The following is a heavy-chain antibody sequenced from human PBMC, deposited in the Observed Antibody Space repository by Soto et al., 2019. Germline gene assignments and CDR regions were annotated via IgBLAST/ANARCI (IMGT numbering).Heavy chain of an antibody. J-gene: IGHJ5*02. Sequence: EVQLVESGGGLVQPGGSLRLSCAASGFTFSSYWMSWVRQAPGKGLEWVANIKQDGSEKYYVDSVKGRFTISRDNAKNKLYLQMNSLSAEDTAVYYCARNKTTLELLGARPNWCDPWGEGTLVTVCS. CDR3: ARNKTTLELLGARPNWCDP. D-gene: IGHD1-7*01. CDR1: GFTFSSYW. CDR2: IKQDGSEK. V-gene: IGHV3-7*01.